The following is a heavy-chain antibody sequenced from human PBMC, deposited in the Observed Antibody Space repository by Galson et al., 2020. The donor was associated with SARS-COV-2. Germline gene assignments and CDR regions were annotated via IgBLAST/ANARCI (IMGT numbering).Heavy chain of an antibody. CDR2: IKSRAYGGTT. J-gene: IGHJ4*02. CDR1: GFNYGKYA. V-gene: IGHV3-49*03. CDR3: TRWAVVAITNFDY. D-gene: IGHD3-22*01. Sequence: EQRVESRKNYCTASGFNYGKYAMSWFRQAPGKGLEWVGFIKSRAYGGTTEYAASVKGRFTISRDDSKSIAFLQMNSLKSEDTAVYYCTRWAVVAITNFDYWGQGTLVTVSS.